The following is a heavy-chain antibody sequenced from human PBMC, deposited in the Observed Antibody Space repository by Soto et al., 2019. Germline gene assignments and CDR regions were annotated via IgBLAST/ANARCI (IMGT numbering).Heavy chain of an antibody. CDR3: TRVIGNSRPHYGMDV. CDR1: GFTFGDYA. D-gene: IGHD5-18*01. V-gene: IGHV3-49*05. CDR2: IRSKAYGGTT. Sequence: NPGGSLRLSCTASGFTFGDYAMSWFRQAPGKGLEWVGFIRSKAYGGTTEYAASVKGRFTISRDDSKSIAYLQMNSLKTEDTAVYYCTRVIGNSRPHYGMDVWGQGTTVTVSS. J-gene: IGHJ6*02.